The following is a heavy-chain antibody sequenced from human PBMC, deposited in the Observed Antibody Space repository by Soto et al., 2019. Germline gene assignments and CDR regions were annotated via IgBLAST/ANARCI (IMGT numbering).Heavy chain of an antibody. CDR3: ARRRRNYYYMDV. J-gene: IGHJ6*03. Sequence: SETLSLTCTVSGRSISSSCYYWGWIRQPPGKGLEGIGSIYYSGSTYFTPSLKSRVTISVDTSKNQFALKLSSVTAADTAVYYCARRRRNYYYMDVWGKGTTVTVSS. CDR2: IYYSGST. V-gene: IGHV4-39*01. CDR1: GRSISSSCYY.